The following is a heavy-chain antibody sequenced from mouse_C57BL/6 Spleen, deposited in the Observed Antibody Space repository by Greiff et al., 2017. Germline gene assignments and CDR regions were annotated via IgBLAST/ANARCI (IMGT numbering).Heavy chain of an antibody. Sequence: VQLQQPGAELVKPGASVKLSCKASGYTFTSYWMQWVKQRPGQGLEWIGEIDPSDSYTNYNQKFKGKATLTVDPSSSTAYMQLSSLTSEDSAVYYCARLRAHAMDYWGQGTSVTVSS. V-gene: IGHV1-50*01. J-gene: IGHJ4*01. CDR2: IDPSDSYT. CDR1: GYTFTSYW. CDR3: ARLRAHAMDY. D-gene: IGHD1-1*01.